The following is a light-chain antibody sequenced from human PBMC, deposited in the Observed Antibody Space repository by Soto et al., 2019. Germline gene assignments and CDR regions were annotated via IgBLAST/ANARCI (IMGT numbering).Light chain of an antibody. V-gene: IGKV3-20*01. CDR2: GSS. CDR3: QQYGSSPPHT. J-gene: IGKJ2*01. CDR1: QSVSNNY. Sequence: EVVLTQSPGTLSLSPGERATVSCRASQSVSNNYVDWYQQKPGQAPRLLIFGSSDRATGIPDTFSGSGSGTDFTLTISRLEPEDFAVYFCQQYGSSPPHTFGQGTNLEIK.